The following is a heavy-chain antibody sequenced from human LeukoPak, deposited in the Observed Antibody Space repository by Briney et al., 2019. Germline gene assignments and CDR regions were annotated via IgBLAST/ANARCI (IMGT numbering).Heavy chain of an antibody. CDR1: GGTFSSYA. CDR2: IIPILGIA. CDR3: ARDLTSSGSYYY. Sequence: SVKVSCKASGGTFSSYAISWVRQAPGQGLEWMGRIIPILGIANYAQKFQGRVTITADKSTSTAYMELSSLRSEDTAVYYCARDLTSSGSYYYWGQGTLVTVSS. V-gene: IGHV1-69*04. D-gene: IGHD1-26*01. J-gene: IGHJ4*02.